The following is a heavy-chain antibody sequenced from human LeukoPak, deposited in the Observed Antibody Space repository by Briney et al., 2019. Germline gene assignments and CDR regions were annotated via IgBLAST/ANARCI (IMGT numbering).Heavy chain of an antibody. V-gene: IGHV3-33*01. D-gene: IGHD3-3*01. CDR3: VRDLDQNDFWSGYWPEAFDS. J-gene: IGHJ3*02. CDR2: IWHVGTNE. CDR1: GFTFSTYG. Sequence: GGSLRLSCVASGFTFSTYGMHWVRQAPGKGLEWVAVIWHVGTNEYYLNSVRGRFIISRDNSRNTVYLQMNSLRAEDTAVYYCVRDLDQNDFWSGYWPEAFDSWGQGTMVFVSS.